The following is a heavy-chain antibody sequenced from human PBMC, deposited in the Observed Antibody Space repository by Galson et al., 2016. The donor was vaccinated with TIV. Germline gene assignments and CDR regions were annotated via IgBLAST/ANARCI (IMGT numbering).Heavy chain of an antibody. V-gene: IGHV3-21*01. CDR2: ITSTVDNR. D-gene: IGHD6-19*01. CDR1: GFTFRSYS. CDR3: ARAGSGWYELDY. J-gene: IGHJ4*02. Sequence: SLRLSCAAPGFTFRSYSMNWVRQAPGKGLEWVSAITSTVDNRYYADSLKGRFTISRDNAKNSLFLQMNSLRAEDTAVYYCARAGSGWYELDYWGQGTLVTVSS.